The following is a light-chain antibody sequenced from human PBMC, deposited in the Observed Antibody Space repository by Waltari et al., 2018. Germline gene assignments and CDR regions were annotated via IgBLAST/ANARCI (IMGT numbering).Light chain of an antibody. Sequence: DIVMTQSPDSLAVSLGERATINCKSSQSVLYSSNTKNYLAWYQQKPGQPPRLLIYWASTRESGVPDRFSGSGSGTDFTLTISSLQAEDVALYYCQQYYSTPQAFGQGTKVEI. J-gene: IGKJ1*01. CDR2: WAS. V-gene: IGKV4-1*01. CDR1: QSVLYSSNTKNY. CDR3: QQYYSTPQA.